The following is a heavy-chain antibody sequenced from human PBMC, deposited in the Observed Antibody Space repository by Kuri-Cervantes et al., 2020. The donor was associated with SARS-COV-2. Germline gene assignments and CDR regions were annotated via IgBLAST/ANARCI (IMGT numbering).Heavy chain of an antibody. Sequence: SETLSLTCTVSGGSISSGGYYWSWIRQHPGKGLEWIGYIYYSGSTYYNPSLKSRVTISVDTSKNQFSLKLSSVTAADTAVYYCARSLQLSMVSDAAFDIWGQGKMVNVSS. CDR1: GGSISSGGYY. D-gene: IGHD3-10*01. CDR2: IYYSGST. CDR3: ARSLQLSMVSDAAFDI. J-gene: IGHJ3*02. V-gene: IGHV4-31*03.